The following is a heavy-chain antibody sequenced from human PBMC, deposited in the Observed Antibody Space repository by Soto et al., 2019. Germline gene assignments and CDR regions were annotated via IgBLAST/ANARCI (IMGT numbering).Heavy chain of an antibody. CDR3: ARATSGYDGIYYFDY. CDR2: IKQDGSEK. CDR1: GFTFSSYW. J-gene: IGHJ4*02. V-gene: IGHV3-7*01. Sequence: EVQLVESGGGLVQPGGSLRLSCAASGFTFSSYWMSWVRQAPGKGLEWVANIKQDGSEKYYVDSVKGRFTISRDNAKNSLYLQMNSLRAEDTAVYYCARATSGYDGIYYFDYWGQGTLVTVSS. D-gene: IGHD5-12*01.